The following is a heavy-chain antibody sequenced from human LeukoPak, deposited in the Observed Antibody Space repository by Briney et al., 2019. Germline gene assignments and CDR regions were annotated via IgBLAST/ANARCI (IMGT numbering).Heavy chain of an antibody. CDR3: ASNRAGTYYYYYMDV. Sequence: SETLSLTCTVSGDSISNYYWSWIRQPPGKGLEWIGYIFYSGSSNYNPSLKSRVTISVDTSKNQFSLKLSSVTAADTAVYYCASNRAGTYYYYYMDVWGKGTTVTVSS. V-gene: IGHV4-59*01. D-gene: IGHD6-13*01. CDR2: IFYSGSS. J-gene: IGHJ6*03. CDR1: GDSISNYY.